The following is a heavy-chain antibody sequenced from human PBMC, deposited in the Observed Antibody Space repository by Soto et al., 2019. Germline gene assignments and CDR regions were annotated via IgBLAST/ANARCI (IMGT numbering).Heavy chain of an antibody. D-gene: IGHD3-16*01. Sequence: TLSLTCNVSGGSISSGDYYLSWIRQPPGKGLEWIGYIYYTGRTYSNPSLRSRVTISVDTSKNQFSLRLSSVTAADTAVYYCASTRGGGYYFDDWGQGTLVTVSS. CDR2: IYYTGRT. CDR3: ASTRGGGYYFDD. J-gene: IGHJ4*02. CDR1: GGSISSGDYY. V-gene: IGHV4-30-4*01.